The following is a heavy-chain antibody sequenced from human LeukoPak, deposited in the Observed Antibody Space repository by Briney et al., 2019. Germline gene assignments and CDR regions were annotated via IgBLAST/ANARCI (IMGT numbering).Heavy chain of an antibody. Sequence: ASVKVSCKASGYTFTGYYMHWVRQAPGQGLEWMGWINPNSGGTNYAQKFQGRVTMTRDTSISTAYMELSRLRSDDTAVYYCARKGYYYDSSGYYVFDYWGQGTLVTVSS. D-gene: IGHD3-22*01. J-gene: IGHJ4*02. CDR3: ARKGYYYDSSGYYVFDY. CDR1: GYTFTGYY. V-gene: IGHV1-2*02. CDR2: INPNSGGT.